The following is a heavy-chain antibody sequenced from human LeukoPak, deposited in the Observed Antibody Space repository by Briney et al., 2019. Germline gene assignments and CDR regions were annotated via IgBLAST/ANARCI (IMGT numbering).Heavy chain of an antibody. J-gene: IGHJ6*03. CDR1: GGSFCGYY. D-gene: IGHD3-10*01. CDR2: INHSGST. CDR3: ARGTLHMVRGVIAPYYYMDV. V-gene: IGHV4-34*01. Sequence: SETLSLTCAVYGGSFCGYYWSWIRQPPGKGLEWIGEINHSGSTNYNPSLKSRVTISVDTSKNQFSLKLSSVTAADTAVYYCARGTLHMVRGVIAPYYYMDVWGKGTTVTVSS.